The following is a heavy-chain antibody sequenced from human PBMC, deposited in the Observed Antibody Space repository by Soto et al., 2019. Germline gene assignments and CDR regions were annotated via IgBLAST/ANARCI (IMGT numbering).Heavy chain of an antibody. Sequence: ASVKVSCKASGYTFTSYYMHWVRQAPGQGLEWMGIINPSGGSTSYAQKFQGRVTMTRDTSTSTVYMELSSLRSEDTAVYYCARNSSGWYDRRAFDIWGQGTVVTVSS. CDR1: GYTFTSYY. D-gene: IGHD6-19*01. V-gene: IGHV1-46*01. CDR2: INPSGGST. CDR3: ARNSSGWYDRRAFDI. J-gene: IGHJ3*02.